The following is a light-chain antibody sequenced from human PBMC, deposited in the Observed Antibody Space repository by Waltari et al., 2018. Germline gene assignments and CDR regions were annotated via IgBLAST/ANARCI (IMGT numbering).Light chain of an antibody. CDR3: QQYNTNSQWT. J-gene: IGKJ1*01. V-gene: IGKV1-5*03. CDR2: KAY. Sequence: DIQMTQSPSTLSGSIGDRVTITCRASQSIGSWLAWYQQKPGKAPNLLIYKAYNLESRFPSRFSGSQFVTEFTLTISSLQPYDFATYYFQQYNTNSQWTFGQGTKVEFK. CDR1: QSIGSW.